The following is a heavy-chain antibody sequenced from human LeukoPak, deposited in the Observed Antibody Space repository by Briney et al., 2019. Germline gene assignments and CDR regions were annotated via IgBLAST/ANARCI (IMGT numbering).Heavy chain of an antibody. D-gene: IGHD2-2*01. CDR3: VSGFCSSTSCYFDY. Sequence: PGGSLRLSCSASGFTFSSYAMHCVRQAPGKGLEYVSGISSYGGSTYYADSVKGRFTISRDNSKDTLFLQMSSLRAEDTAVYYCVSGFCSSTSCYFDYWGQGTLVTVSS. V-gene: IGHV3-64D*06. J-gene: IGHJ4*02. CDR1: GFTFSSYA. CDR2: ISSYGGST.